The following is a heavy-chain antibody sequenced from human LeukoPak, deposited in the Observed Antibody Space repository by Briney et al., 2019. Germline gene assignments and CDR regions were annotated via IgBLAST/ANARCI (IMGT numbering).Heavy chain of an antibody. J-gene: IGHJ3*02. D-gene: IGHD4-17*01. CDR3: ARDPHRDYGDSAFDI. V-gene: IGHV4-34*01. CDR1: GGSFSGYY. Sequence: SETLSLTCAVYGGSFSGYYWSWIRQPPGKGLEWIGEINHSGSTNYNPSLKGRVTISVDTSKNQFSLKLSSVTAADTAVYYCARDPHRDYGDSAFDIWGQGTMVTVSS. CDR2: INHSGST.